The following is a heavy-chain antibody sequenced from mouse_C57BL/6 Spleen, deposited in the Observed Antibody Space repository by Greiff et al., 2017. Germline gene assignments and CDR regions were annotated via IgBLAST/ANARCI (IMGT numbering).Heavy chain of an antibody. Sequence: VQLQQSGAELAKPGASVKLSCKASGYTFTSYWMHWVKQRPGQGLEWIGYINPSSGYTKYNQKFKDKATLTADKSSSTAYRQLSSLTYEDSAVYYWARSITTVVATDYAMDYWGQGTSVTVSS. CDR1: GYTFTSYW. CDR3: ARSITTVVATDYAMDY. V-gene: IGHV1-7*01. D-gene: IGHD1-1*01. CDR2: INPSSGYT. J-gene: IGHJ4*01.